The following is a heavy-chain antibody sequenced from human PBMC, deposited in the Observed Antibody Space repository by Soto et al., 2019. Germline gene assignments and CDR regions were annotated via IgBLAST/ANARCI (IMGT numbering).Heavy chain of an antibody. D-gene: IGHD5-18*01. Sequence: SETLSLTCAVYGGSFSGYYWSWIRQPPGKGLEWIGEINHSGSTNYNPSLKSRVTISVDTSKNQFSLKLSSVTAADTAVYYCARVAYSYGYYYYYYGMDVWGQGTTVTVSS. CDR3: ARVAYSYGYYYYYYGMDV. CDR1: GGSFSGYY. J-gene: IGHJ6*02. CDR2: INHSGST. V-gene: IGHV4-34*01.